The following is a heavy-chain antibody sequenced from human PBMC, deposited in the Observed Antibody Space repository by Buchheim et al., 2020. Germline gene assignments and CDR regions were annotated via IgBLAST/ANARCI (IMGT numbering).Heavy chain of an antibody. CDR2: VSADNGRT. CDR3: ARGSVTVDY. D-gene: IGHD3-22*01. CDR1: GYTFTTYG. J-gene: IGHJ4*02. V-gene: IGHV1-18*03. Sequence: QVQLVQSGGEVKKPGASVKVSCKASGYTFTTYGITWVRQAPGQGLEWLGWVSADNGRTNYAEKVQGRVTMTTDKSTSTAYMELTNLTSDDMAVYYCARGSVTVDYWGQGTL.